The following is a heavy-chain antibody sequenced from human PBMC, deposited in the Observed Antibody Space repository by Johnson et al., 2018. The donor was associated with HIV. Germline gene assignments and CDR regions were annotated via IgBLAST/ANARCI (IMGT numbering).Heavy chain of an antibody. Sequence: QVQLVESGGGVVQPGRSLRLSCAASGFTFSSYAMHWVRQAPGKGLEWVAVISYDGSNKYYADSVKGRFTISRDNSKNTLYRQMNSLRAEDTAVYYCARSPRAAEGAFDIWGQGTMVTVSS. CDR2: ISYDGSNK. V-gene: IGHV3-30*04. J-gene: IGHJ3*02. CDR1: GFTFSSYA. D-gene: IGHD6-13*01. CDR3: ARSPRAAEGAFDI.